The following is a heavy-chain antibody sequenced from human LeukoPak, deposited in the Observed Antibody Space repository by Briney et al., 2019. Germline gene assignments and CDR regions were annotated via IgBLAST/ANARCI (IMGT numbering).Heavy chain of an antibody. CDR2: ISGHSGNT. CDR3: ARGRITVTYAFDI. D-gene: IGHD4-17*01. Sequence: ASVKVSCKASGYIFSNYGITWVRQAPGHGLEWMGWISGHSGNTNYAQKFQDRATMTTDTSTSTAYMELRSLRSDDTAVYYCARGRITVTYAFDIWGQGTMVTVSS. CDR1: GYIFSNYG. V-gene: IGHV1-18*01. J-gene: IGHJ3*02.